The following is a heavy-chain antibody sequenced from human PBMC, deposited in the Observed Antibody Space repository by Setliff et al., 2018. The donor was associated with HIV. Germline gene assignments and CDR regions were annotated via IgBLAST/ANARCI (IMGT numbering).Heavy chain of an antibody. D-gene: IGHD6-6*01. CDR2: IYHSGGT. Sequence: PSETLSLTCTVSGDSINNYYWTWIRQPPGKGLEWIGYIYHSGGTKYNPSLESRVTISVDTPKKHFSLNLSSVTAADTAVYYCARGLATSSRSSLVYWGQGILVTVS. CDR1: GDSINNYY. J-gene: IGHJ4*02. CDR3: ARGLATSSRSSLVY. V-gene: IGHV4-59*01.